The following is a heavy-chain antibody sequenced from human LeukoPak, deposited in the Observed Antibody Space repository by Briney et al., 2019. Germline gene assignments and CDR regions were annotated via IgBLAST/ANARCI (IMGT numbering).Heavy chain of an antibody. J-gene: IGHJ4*02. CDR2: ISYDGSNK. CDR3: AKAHCSSTSCYIDY. D-gene: IGHD2-2*02. CDR1: GFTFSSYG. Sequence: PGGSLRLSCAASGFTFSSYGMHWVRQAPGKGLEWVAVISYDGSNKYYADSVKGRFTISRDNSKNTLYLQMNSLRAEDTAVYYCAKAHCSSTSCYIDYWGQGTLVTVSS. V-gene: IGHV3-30*18.